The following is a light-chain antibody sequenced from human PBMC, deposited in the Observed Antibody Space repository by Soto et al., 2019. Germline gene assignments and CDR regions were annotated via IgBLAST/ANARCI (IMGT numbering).Light chain of an antibody. J-gene: IGLJ2*01. Sequence: QSALTQPASVSGSPGQSITISCTGTSSDIGTYNLVSWYQQHPGKAPKLMIYEVTERPSGVSNRFSGSKSGTTASLTISGLQLEDEADYYCCSYAGTSTVLFGGGTQLTVL. V-gene: IGLV2-23*02. CDR3: CSYAGTSTVL. CDR2: EVT. CDR1: SSDIGTYNL.